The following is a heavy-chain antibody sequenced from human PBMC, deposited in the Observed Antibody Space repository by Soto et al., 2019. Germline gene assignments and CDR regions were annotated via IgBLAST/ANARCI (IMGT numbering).Heavy chain of an antibody. Sequence: ASVKVSCKASGYTFTSYYMHWVRQAPGQGLEWMGIINPSGGSTSYAQKFQGRVTMTRDTSTSTVYMELSSLRSEDTAVYYCARTPFWDSSGYYPFDYWGQGTLVTVSS. CDR1: GYTFTSYY. V-gene: IGHV1-46*03. CDR2: INPSGGST. J-gene: IGHJ4*02. CDR3: ARTPFWDSSGYYPFDY. D-gene: IGHD3-22*01.